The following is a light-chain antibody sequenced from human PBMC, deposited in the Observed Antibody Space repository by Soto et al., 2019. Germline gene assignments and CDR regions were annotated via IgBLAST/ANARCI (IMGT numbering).Light chain of an antibody. Sequence: QSVLTQPATVSGSPGQSITLSCTGASSDVGGFNYVSWYQQHPDKAPKLIIYVVSNRPSGVSNRFSGSKSGNTASLTISGLQAEDEADYYCSSYTSSDTPYVFGTGTKVTVL. J-gene: IGLJ1*01. CDR2: VVS. CDR3: SSYTSSDTPYV. CDR1: SSDVGGFNY. V-gene: IGLV2-14*01.